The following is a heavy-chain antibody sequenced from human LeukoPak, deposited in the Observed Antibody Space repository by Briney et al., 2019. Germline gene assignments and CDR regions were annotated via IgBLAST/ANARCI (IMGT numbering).Heavy chain of an antibody. Sequence: PSETLSLTCTVSGGSISTTTYYWSWIRQPPGKGLEWIGYIYYSGSTNYNPSLKSRVTISVDTSKNQFSLKLSSVTAADTAVYYCARDLVVPAARGYYYYYGMDVWGQGTTVTVSS. CDR2: IYYSGST. D-gene: IGHD2-2*01. J-gene: IGHJ6*02. V-gene: IGHV4-61*01. CDR3: ARDLVVPAARGYYYYYGMDV. CDR1: GGSISTTTYY.